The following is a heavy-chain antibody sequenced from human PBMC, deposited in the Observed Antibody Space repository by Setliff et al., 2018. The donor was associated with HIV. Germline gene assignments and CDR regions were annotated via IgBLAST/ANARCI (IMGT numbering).Heavy chain of an antibody. CDR2: ISSSGSTI. V-gene: IGHV3-48*03. CDR3: ARDYLYYNLYNGSPVYGMDV. D-gene: IGHD3-3*01. CDR1: GFTFINYE. J-gene: IGHJ6*02. Sequence: GGSLRLSCAASGFTFINYEMNWVRQAPGKGLEWVAYISSSGSTIYYADSVKGRFTISRDNAKNSLYLQMNSLRVEDTAVYYCARDYLYYNLYNGSPVYGMDVWGQGTTVTVSS.